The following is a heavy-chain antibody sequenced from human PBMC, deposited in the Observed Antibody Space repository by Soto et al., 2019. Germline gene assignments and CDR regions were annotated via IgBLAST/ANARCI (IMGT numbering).Heavy chain of an antibody. CDR1: GFPFSRYS. V-gene: IGHV3-48*02. J-gene: IGHJ6*02. CDR3: AKTSLRVYYYGMDV. Sequence: SLRLSCAASGFPFSRYSMNWVRQAPGKGLEWVSHISGSSSTIYYTDSVKGRFTVSRDNAKNSLYLQMNSLRDEDTAVYFCAKTSLRVYYYGMDVWGQGTTVTVSS. CDR2: ISGSSSTI.